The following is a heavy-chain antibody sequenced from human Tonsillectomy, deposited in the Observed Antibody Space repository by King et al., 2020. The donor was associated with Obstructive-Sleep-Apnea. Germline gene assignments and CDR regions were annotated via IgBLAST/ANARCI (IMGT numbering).Heavy chain of an antibody. CDR1: GLTFANAW. J-gene: IGHJ4*02. CDR2: IKSKDDGGPT. Sequence: VQLVESGGGLVKPGESLRLSCAASGLTFANAWMSWVRQTSGKGLEWFGRIKSKDDGGPTDYAAPVTGRFTISRDDLRNTLYLQMNSLMIEDSAVYYCTTDPGDYPDYWGQGTLVTVSS. V-gene: IGHV3-15*01. CDR3: TTDPGDYPDY. D-gene: IGHD4-17*01.